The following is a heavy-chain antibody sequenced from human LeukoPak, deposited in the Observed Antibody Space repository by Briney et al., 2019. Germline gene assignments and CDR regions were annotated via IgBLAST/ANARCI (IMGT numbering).Heavy chain of an antibody. Sequence: PGGSLRLSCAASGFTFSNYAMHWVRQAPGKGLEWVAFIRYDGSKKYYADSVKGRFTISRGNSKNTLYLQMNSLRAEDTAVYYCAKGAKRLGYCSGGTCYSNYDYYYMDVWGKGTTVTISS. D-gene: IGHD2-15*01. J-gene: IGHJ6*03. CDR2: IRYDGSKK. CDR1: GFTFSNYA. CDR3: AKGAKRLGYCSGGTCYSNYDYYYMDV. V-gene: IGHV3-30*02.